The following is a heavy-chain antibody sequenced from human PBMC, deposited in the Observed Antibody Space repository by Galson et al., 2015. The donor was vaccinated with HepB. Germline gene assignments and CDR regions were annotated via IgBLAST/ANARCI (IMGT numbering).Heavy chain of an antibody. CDR1: DFTFSSYS. J-gene: IGHJ4*02. CDR3: ARCPFTNYFGSGNCLDY. D-gene: IGHD3-10*01. CDR2: ISSGGESI. V-gene: IGHV3-48*01. Sequence: SLRLSCAASDFTFSSYSLNWVRQAPGKGLEWISYISSGGESIYYADSVKGRFTISRDNGKNSVFLQMNSLRADDTAVYYCARCPFTNYFGSGNCLDYWGQGTPVTVSS.